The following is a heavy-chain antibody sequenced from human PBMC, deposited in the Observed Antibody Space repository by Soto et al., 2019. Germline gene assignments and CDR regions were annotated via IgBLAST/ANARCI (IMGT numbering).Heavy chain of an antibody. D-gene: IGHD6-19*01. CDR1: GGSISSSSYY. J-gene: IGHJ5*02. Sequence: QLQLQESGPGLVKPSETLSLTCTVSGGSISSSSYYWGWIRQPPGKGLEWIGSIYYSGSTYYNPSLKSRVTISVDTSKNQFSLKLSSVTAADTAVYYWARQVEQWLVRGFGAWFDPWGQGTLVTVSS. CDR3: ARQVEQWLVRGFGAWFDP. CDR2: IYYSGST. V-gene: IGHV4-39*01.